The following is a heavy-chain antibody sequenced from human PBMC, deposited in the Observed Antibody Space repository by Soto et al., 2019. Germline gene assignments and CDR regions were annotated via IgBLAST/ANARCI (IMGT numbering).Heavy chain of an antibody. CDR1: GFTFSGYG. CDR3: TGRYNDGWYSDY. Sequence: QVQLVESGGGVVQPGRSLRLSCAASGFTFSGYGMHWVRQAPGKGLEWVAVIWYDGSNENYADSVKGRFTIPRDNSKNPLYLQMNSLRAEDTAVYYCTGRYNDGWYSDYWGQGTLVTVSS. CDR2: IWYDGSNE. D-gene: IGHD6-19*01. J-gene: IGHJ4*02. V-gene: IGHV3-33*01.